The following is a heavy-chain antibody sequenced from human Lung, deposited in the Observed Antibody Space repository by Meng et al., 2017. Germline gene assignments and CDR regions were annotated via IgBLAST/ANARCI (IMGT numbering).Heavy chain of an antibody. CDR1: GGSFSDYY. D-gene: IGHD4-11*01. CDR2: INHSGST. Sequence: QGQFTRGGAGLLKPSGTLSLTCVVSGGSFSDYYWSWIRQPPGKGLEWIGEINHSGSTNYNPSLESRATISVDTSQNNLSLKLSSVTAADSAVYYCARGPTTMAHDFDYWGQGTLVTVSS. V-gene: IGHV4-34*01. J-gene: IGHJ4*02. CDR3: ARGPTTMAHDFDY.